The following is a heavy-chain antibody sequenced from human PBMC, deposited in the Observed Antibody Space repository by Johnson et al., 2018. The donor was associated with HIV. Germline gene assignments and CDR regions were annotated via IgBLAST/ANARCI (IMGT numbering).Heavy chain of an antibody. CDR2: IRYDGSNK. D-gene: IGHD2-15*01. CDR1: GFTFSSYG. V-gene: IGHV3-30*02. CDR3: AKDRPLYVLHLFGAFDI. J-gene: IGHJ3*02. Sequence: QVQLVESGGGVVQPGRSLSLSCTASGFTFSSYGMHWVRQAPGKGLEWVAFIRYDGSNKYYADSVKGRFTISRDNSKNTLYLQMNSLRAEDTAVYYCAKDRPLYVLHLFGAFDIWGQGTMVTVSS.